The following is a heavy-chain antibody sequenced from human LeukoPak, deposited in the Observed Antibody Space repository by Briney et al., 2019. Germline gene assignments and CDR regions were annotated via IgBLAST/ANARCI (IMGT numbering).Heavy chain of an antibody. Sequence: PSETLSLTCTVSGGSISSSSYYWGWIRQPPGKGLEWIGSIYYSGSTYYNPSLKSRVTISVDTSKNQFSLKLSSVTAADTAVYYCARGQNYYGSANYFDYWGQGTLVTVSS. CDR1: GGSISSSSYY. J-gene: IGHJ4*02. CDR3: ARGQNYYGSANYFDY. CDR2: IYYSGST. V-gene: IGHV4-39*07. D-gene: IGHD3-10*01.